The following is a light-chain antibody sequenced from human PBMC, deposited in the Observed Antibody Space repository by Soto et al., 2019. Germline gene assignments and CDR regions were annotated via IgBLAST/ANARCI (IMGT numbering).Light chain of an antibody. CDR1: QSVSSY. V-gene: IGKV3-11*01. CDR2: VAS. CDR3: QQCSKWHIT. Sequence: EIVLTQSPATLSLSPGERATLSCRASQSVSSYLAWYQQKPGQAPRLLIYVASNRATGIPARFSGSGSGTDFTLTISSLEPEDFAVYYCQQCSKWHITCGGGTKVEIK. J-gene: IGKJ4*01.